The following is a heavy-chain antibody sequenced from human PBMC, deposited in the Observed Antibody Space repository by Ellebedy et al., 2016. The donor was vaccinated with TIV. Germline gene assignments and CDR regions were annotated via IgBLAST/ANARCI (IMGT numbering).Heavy chain of an antibody. D-gene: IGHD2-2*01. J-gene: IGHJ6*02. CDR3: AKDTKAAIFYYGMDV. Sequence: GGSLRLXCAASGFTFSSYGMHWVRQAPGKGLEWVAVISYDGSNKYYADSVKGRFTISRDNSKNTLYLQMNSLRAEDTAVYYCAKDTKAAIFYYGMDVWGQGTTVTVSS. CDR1: GFTFSSYG. CDR2: ISYDGSNK. V-gene: IGHV3-30*18.